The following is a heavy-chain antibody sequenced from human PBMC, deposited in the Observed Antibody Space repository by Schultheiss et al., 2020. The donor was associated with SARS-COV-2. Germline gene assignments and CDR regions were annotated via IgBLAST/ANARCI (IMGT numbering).Heavy chain of an antibody. D-gene: IGHD4-11*01. CDR3: ARDQGYSTDYYYYGMDV. V-gene: IGHV3-33*01. Sequence: SCAASGFTFSSYGMHWVRQAPGKGLEWVAVIWYDGSNKYYADSVKGRFTISRDNSKNTLYLQMNSLRAEDTAVYYCARDQGYSTDYYYYGMDVWGQGTTVTVSS. CDR1: GFTFSSYG. CDR2: IWYDGSNK. J-gene: IGHJ6*02.